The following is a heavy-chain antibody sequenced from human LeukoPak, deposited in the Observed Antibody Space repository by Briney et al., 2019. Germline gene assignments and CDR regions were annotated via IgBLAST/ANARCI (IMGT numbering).Heavy chain of an antibody. CDR1: GGSISSYY. D-gene: IGHD1-26*01. V-gene: IGHV4-4*07. CDR3: ATNSGSYYDEAYYFDY. J-gene: IGHJ4*02. CDR2: IYTSGST. Sequence: SETLSLTCTVSGGSISSYYWSWIRQPAGKGLEWIGRIYTSGSTNYNPSLKSRVTMSVDTSKNQFSLKLSSVTAADTAVYYCATNSGSYYDEAYYFDYWGQGTLVTVSS.